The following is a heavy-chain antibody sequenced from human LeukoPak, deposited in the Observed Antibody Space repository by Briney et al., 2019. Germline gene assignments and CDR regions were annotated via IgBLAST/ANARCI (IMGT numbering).Heavy chain of an antibody. CDR2: FDPEDGET. D-gene: IGHD6-13*01. Sequence: ASVKVSCKVSGYTLTELSMHWVRQAPGKGLEWMGGFDPEDGETIYAQKFQGRVTMTEDTSTDTAYMELSSLRSEDTAVYYCATVYSSSWHQLGWFDPWGQGTLVTVSS. CDR1: GYTLTELS. CDR3: ATVYSSSWHQLGWFDP. V-gene: IGHV1-24*01. J-gene: IGHJ5*02.